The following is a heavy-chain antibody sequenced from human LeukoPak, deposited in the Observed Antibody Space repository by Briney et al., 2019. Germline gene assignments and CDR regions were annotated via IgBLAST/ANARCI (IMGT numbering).Heavy chain of an antibody. CDR3: ARHSWAPGGPDASDI. CDR1: GGSISSSSYY. V-gene: IGHV4-39*01. D-gene: IGHD2-15*01. CDR2: FYYSGST. J-gene: IGHJ3*02. Sequence: SETLSLTCSVSGGSISSSSYYRGWIRQPPGKGLEWIGSFYYSGSTYYNPSLKSRVTISVDTSKNQFSLKLSSVTAADTAVYYCARHSWAPGGPDASDIWGQGTMVTVSS.